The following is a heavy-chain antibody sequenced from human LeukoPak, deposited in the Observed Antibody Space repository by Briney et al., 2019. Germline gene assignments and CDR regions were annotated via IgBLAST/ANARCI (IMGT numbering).Heavy chain of an antibody. D-gene: IGHD1-26*01. CDR1: GFTFSRDN. CDR3: VKDQGRGTYSSDY. J-gene: IGHJ4*02. V-gene: IGHV3-30*02. CDR2: MPYDGGNK. Sequence: GGSLRLSCAASGFTFSRDNLHWVRQAPGKGLEWVAFMPYDGGNKYYADSVKGRFTISRDNSKNTLYLEMNSLTAEDTAVYYCVKDQGRGTYSSDYWGQGTLVTVSS.